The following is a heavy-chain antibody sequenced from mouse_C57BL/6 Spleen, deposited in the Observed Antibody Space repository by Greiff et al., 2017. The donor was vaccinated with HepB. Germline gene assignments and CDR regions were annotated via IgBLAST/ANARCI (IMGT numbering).Heavy chain of an antibody. CDR2: INPNNGGT. CDR1: GYTFTDYY. D-gene: IGHD2-4*01. V-gene: IGHV1-26*01. CDR3: ARSGDDYAWFAY. J-gene: IGHJ3*01. Sequence: EVQLQQSGPELVKPGASVKISCKASGYTFTDYYMNWVKQSHGKSLEWIGDINPNNGGTSYNQKFKGKATLTVDKSSSTAYMELRSLTSEDSAVYYCARSGDDYAWFAYWGQGTLVTVSA.